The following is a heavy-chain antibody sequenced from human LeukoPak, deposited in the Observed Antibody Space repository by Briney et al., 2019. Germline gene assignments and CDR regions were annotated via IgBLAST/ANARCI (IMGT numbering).Heavy chain of an antibody. CDR1: GGSFSGYY. CDR3: ARGVNKAYYYDSSGYYSKPTFDY. V-gene: IGHV4-34*01. CDR2: INHSGST. J-gene: IGHJ4*02. Sequence: SETLSLTCAVYGGSFSGYYWSWIRQPPGKGLEWIGEINHSGSTNYNPSLKSRVTISVDTSKNQFSLKLSSVTAADTAVYYCARGVNKAYYYDSSGYYSKPTFDYWGQGTLVTVSS. D-gene: IGHD3-22*01.